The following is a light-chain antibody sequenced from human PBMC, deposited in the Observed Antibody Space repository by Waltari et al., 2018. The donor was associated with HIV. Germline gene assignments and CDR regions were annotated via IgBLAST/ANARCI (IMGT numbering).Light chain of an antibody. Sequence: QSVLTQPPSASGTPGQRVTIACSGSSSNIGSNYIYWYQQLPGTAPKLLIYRNNPRPSGVPDRFSGSKSGTSASLAISGLRSDDEADYSCAAWDDSLSGWVFGGGTKLTVL. CDR2: RNN. V-gene: IGLV1-47*01. J-gene: IGLJ3*02. CDR1: SSNIGSNY. CDR3: AAWDDSLSGWV.